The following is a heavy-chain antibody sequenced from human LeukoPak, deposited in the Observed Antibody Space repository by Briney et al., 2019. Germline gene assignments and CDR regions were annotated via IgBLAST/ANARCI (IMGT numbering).Heavy chain of an antibody. CDR3: ARIHLFLDRGLIRGVDS. CDR2: ISWDGGST. D-gene: IGHD3-10*01. CDR1: GFNFDDYT. J-gene: IGHJ4*02. V-gene: IGHV3-43*01. Sequence: GGSLRLSCAASGFNFDDYTMHWVRQAPGKGLEWVSLISWDGGSTYYADSVRGRFTISRDDAKNSLYLQMDSLTVEDTAVYYCARIHLFLDRGLIRGVDSWGQGTLVSVSS.